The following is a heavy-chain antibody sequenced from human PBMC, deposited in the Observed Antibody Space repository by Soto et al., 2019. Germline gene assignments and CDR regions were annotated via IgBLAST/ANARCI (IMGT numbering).Heavy chain of an antibody. CDR3: ARSIAAAVNWFDP. CDR2: INPNSGGT. V-gene: IGHV1-2*04. Sequence: ASVKVSCKASGYTFTGYYMHWVRQAPGQGLEWMGWINPNSGGTNYAQKFQGWVTMTRDTSISTAYMELSRLRSDDTAVYYCARSIAAAVNWFDPWGQGTLVTVSS. D-gene: IGHD6-13*01. CDR1: GYTFTGYY. J-gene: IGHJ5*02.